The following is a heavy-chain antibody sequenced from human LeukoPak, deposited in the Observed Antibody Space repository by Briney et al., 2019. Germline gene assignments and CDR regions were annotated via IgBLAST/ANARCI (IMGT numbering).Heavy chain of an antibody. J-gene: IGHJ5*02. Sequence: SGPTLVNPTQTLTLTCTFSGFSLSTRGVAVTWIRQPPGKALEWLALVYWDNDKRFSPSLRSRLTITKDTSNNQVVLRMTNMDPVDTATYYCAYSIWFGSRNCFDPWGQGTLVTVSS. CDR2: VYWDNDK. V-gene: IGHV2-5*02. CDR1: GFSLSTRGVA. D-gene: IGHD3-10*01. CDR3: AYSIWFGSRNCFDP.